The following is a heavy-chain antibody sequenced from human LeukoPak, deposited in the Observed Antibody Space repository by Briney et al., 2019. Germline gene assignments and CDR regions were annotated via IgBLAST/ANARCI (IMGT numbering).Heavy chain of an antibody. Sequence: GGSLRLSCAASGFTFDDYTMHWVRQAPGKGLEWVSLISWDGGSTYYADSVKGRFTISRDNSKNSLYLQMNSLRTEDTALYYCAKDISVRFLGFMDVWGKGTTVTVSS. J-gene: IGHJ6*03. CDR1: GFTFDDYT. V-gene: IGHV3-43*01. CDR3: AKDISVRFLGFMDV. D-gene: IGHD3-3*01. CDR2: ISWDGGST.